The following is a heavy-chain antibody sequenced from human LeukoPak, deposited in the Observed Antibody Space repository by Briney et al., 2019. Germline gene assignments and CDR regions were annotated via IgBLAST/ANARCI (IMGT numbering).Heavy chain of an antibody. V-gene: IGHV3-30-3*01. D-gene: IGHD6-19*01. CDR2: ISYDGSNK. CDR1: GFTFSSYA. Sequence: PGRSLRLSCAASGFTFSSYAMHWVRQAPGKGLEWVAVISYDGSNKYYADSVKGRFTISRDNSKNTLYLQMNSLRAEDTAVYHCAGRQQWLVSPDDYWGQGTLVTVSS. CDR3: AGRQQWLVSPDDY. J-gene: IGHJ4*02.